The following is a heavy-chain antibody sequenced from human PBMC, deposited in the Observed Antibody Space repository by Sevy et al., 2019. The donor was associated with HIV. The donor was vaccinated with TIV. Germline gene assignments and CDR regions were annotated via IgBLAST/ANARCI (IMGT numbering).Heavy chain of an antibody. Sequence: ASVKVSCKTFGYTFKTYGISWVRQAPGQGLEWMGWISAYSGDTNFEQKFQGRVTMTTDTSTSTAYMELSSLRSDDTAVDFCARDKPQGVVIIPGSMWGGVDYWGQGTVVTVSS. D-gene: IGHD2-2*01. CDR3: ARDKPQGVVIIPGSMWGGVDY. V-gene: IGHV1-18*01. J-gene: IGHJ4*02. CDR1: GYTFKTYG. CDR2: ISAYSGDT.